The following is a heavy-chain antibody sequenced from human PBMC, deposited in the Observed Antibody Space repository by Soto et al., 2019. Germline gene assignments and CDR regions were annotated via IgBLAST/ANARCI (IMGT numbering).Heavy chain of an antibody. CDR2: IYHSGST. CDR1: GGSFSGYY. Sequence: QVQLQQWGAGLLKPSETLSLTCAVYGGSFSGYYWSWIRQPPGKGLEWIGEIYHSGSTNYNPSLKSRVTISVDTSKNQFSLKLSSVTAADTAVYYCARGGGWMDAFDIWGQGTMVTVSS. V-gene: IGHV4-34*01. J-gene: IGHJ3*02. D-gene: IGHD5-12*01. CDR3: ARGGGWMDAFDI.